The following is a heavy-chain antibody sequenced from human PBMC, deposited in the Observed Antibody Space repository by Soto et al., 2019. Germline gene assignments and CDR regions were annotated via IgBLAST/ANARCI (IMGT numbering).Heavy chain of an antibody. CDR1: GYTFTSYG. V-gene: IGHV1-18*01. J-gene: IGHJ4*02. D-gene: IGHD6-13*01. CDR2: ISAYNRNT. Sequence: QVKLVQSGAEVKKPGASVKVSCKASGYTFTSYGLSWVRQAPGQGLEWMGWISAYNRNTKLAQKLQGRVTMTTYTPTRQAHRQLMCLRSNVPAVCYSAIVIPSAAEFVFCCQGTLVTVSS. CDR3: AIVIPSAAEFVF.